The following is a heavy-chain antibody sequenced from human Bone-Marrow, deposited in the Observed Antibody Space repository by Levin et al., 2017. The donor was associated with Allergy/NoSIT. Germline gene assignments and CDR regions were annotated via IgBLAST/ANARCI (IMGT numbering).Heavy chain of an antibody. CDR2: ISHSGVT. D-gene: IGHD2-15*01. CDR1: GGSFTNYY. J-gene: IGHJ4*02. Sequence: SETLSLTCALYGGSFTNYYLHWIRQPPGRGLEWIGEISHSGVTKNNPSLKSRTSISRDTSEKQFSLRLRSVTAADTALYYCMLWEAPGGRDYWGQGTLVTVAS. V-gene: IGHV4-34*04. CDR3: MLWEAPGGRDY.